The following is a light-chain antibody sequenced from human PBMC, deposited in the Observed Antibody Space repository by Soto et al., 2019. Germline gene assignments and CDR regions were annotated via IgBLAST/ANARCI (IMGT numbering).Light chain of an antibody. Sequence: DIVMTQSPLSLPVTPGEPASISCRSSQSLLHSNGYNYLDWYLQKPGQSPQLLIYLAYNRASGVPDRFSGSGSGNDFTLKISRVEAEDVGVYYCMQALQTPRTFGQGTKVQIQ. V-gene: IGKV2-28*01. CDR2: LAY. CDR3: MQALQTPRT. J-gene: IGKJ1*01. CDR1: QSLLHSNGYNY.